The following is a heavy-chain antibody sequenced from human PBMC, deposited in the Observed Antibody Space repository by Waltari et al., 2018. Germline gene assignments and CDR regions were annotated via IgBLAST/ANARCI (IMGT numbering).Heavy chain of an antibody. V-gene: IGHV1-46*01. CDR3: ARDGDHGSGWYGFCDY. J-gene: IGHJ4*02. CDR2: INPSGGST. Sequence: QVQLVQSGAEVRKPGASVKVSCKASGYTFTTYYMHWVRQAPGQGLEWMGMINPSGGSTSYAKKFQGRVTMTRDTSTSTVDMEVSSLRSEDTAVYFCARDGDHGSGWYGFCDYWGQGTLVTVSS. D-gene: IGHD6-19*01. CDR1: GYTFTTYY.